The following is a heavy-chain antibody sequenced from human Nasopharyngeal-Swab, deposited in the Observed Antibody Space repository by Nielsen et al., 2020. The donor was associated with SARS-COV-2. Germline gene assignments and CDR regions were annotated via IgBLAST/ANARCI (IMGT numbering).Heavy chain of an antibody. Sequence: GESLKISCAASGFTFSTYGMHWVRQAPGKGLEWVALIWSHGATQYYGDSVKGRFTISRDNSKNTLYLQMNSLRAEDTAVYYCARGPSCVSTACNPDYWGQGTLVTVSS. J-gene: IGHJ4*02. CDR3: ARGPSCVSTACNPDY. CDR2: IWSHGATQ. V-gene: IGHV3-33*01. CDR1: GFTFSTYG. D-gene: IGHD2-8*01.